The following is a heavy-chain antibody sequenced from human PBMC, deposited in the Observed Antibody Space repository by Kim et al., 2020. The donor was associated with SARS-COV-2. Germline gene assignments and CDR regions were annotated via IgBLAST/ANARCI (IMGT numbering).Heavy chain of an antibody. D-gene: IGHD6-19*01. CDR3: ARVGYSSGWYYLYGMDV. J-gene: IGHJ6*04. CDR2: IYHSGST. CDR1: GGSISSSNW. V-gene: IGHV4-4*02. Sequence: SETLSLTCAVSGGSISSSNWWSWVRQPPGKGLEWVGEIYHSGSTNYNPSLKSRATISADKTKNQFSLKLSFVTAADTAVYYWARVGYSSGWYYLYGMDVWGDGATVTVSS.